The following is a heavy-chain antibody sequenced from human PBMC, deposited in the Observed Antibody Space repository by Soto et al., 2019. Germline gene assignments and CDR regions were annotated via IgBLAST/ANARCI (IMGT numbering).Heavy chain of an antibody. CDR2: INNNGNT. J-gene: IGHJ4*02. CDR3: ARVYSGSYSDS. Sequence: SETLSLTCNVSGGSVSGYHWSWIRQPPGKGLEWIGYINNNGNTDYNPSLESRVTISVDKSKKYFSLNLTSVTAADTAVYYCARVYSGSYSDSWGQGTLVTVSS. D-gene: IGHD1-26*01. V-gene: IGHV4-59*02. CDR1: GGSVSGYH.